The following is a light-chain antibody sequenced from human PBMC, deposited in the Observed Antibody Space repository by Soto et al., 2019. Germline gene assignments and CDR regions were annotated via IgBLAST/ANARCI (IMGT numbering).Light chain of an antibody. Sequence: QSVLTQPPSVSGAPGRRVTISCTGRSSNIGAGYDVPWYQQLPGTAPKLLIYGKSNRPSGVPDRFSGSKSGTSASLAITGLQAEDEADYYCQSYDSSLSALFGGGTKLTVL. V-gene: IGLV1-40*01. CDR3: QSYDSSLSAL. J-gene: IGLJ3*02. CDR2: GKS. CDR1: SSNIGAGYD.